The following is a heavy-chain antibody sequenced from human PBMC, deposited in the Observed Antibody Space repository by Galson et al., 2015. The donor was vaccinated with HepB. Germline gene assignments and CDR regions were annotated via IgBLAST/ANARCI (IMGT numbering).Heavy chain of an antibody. CDR1: GGSISSYY. D-gene: IGHD6-19*01. J-gene: IGHJ5*02. CDR2: IYYSGSI. V-gene: IGHV4-59*08. CDR3: ARQVAVAGPGEIPNWFDP. Sequence: SETLSLTCTVSGGSISSYYWSWIRQPPGKGLEWIGYIYYSGSINYNPSLKSRVTISVDTSKNQFSLKLSSVTAADTAVYYCARQVAVAGPGEIPNWFDPWGQGTLVTVSS.